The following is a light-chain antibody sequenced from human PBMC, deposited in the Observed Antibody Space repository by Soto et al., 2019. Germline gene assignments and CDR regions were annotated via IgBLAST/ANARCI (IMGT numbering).Light chain of an antibody. CDR1: QGISTY. CDR2: AAS. CDR3: QKYNSAPLT. J-gene: IGKJ4*01. Sequence: DIQMTQSPSSLSASVGGRVTITCRASQGISTYLAWYQQKPGKVPKLLIYAASTLQSGVPSRFSGSGSGTEFTLTISSLQPADVATYYCQKYNSAPLTFGGGTKVEIK. V-gene: IGKV1-27*01.